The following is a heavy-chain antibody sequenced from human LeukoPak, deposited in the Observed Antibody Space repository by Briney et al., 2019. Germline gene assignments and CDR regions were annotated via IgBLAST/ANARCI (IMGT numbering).Heavy chain of an antibody. CDR1: GFTFSNAW. Sequence: GGSLRLSCAASGFTFSNAWMSWVRQAPGKGLEWVGRIKSKTDGGTTDYAAPVKGRFTISRDDSKNTLYLQMNSLKTEDTAVYYCTTGAVAGPYYYGMDVWGKGTTVTVSS. CDR2: IKSKTDGGTT. CDR3: TTGAVAGPYYYGMDV. V-gene: IGHV3-15*01. J-gene: IGHJ6*04. D-gene: IGHD6-19*01.